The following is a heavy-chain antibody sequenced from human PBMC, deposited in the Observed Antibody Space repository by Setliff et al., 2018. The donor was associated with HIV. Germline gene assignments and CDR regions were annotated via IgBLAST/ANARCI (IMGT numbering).Heavy chain of an antibody. CDR3: ARAVASKNIRGEYYFDY. J-gene: IGHJ4*02. Sequence: GASVKVSCKASGYTFTGYGISWVRQAPGQGLEWMGGIIPILGIANYAQKFQGRVTITADESTSTAYMELSSLRSEDPAVYYCARAVASKNIRGEYYFDYRGQGTLVTVSS. CDR2: IIPILGIA. CDR1: GYTFTGYG. V-gene: IGHV1-69*10. D-gene: IGHD3-16*01.